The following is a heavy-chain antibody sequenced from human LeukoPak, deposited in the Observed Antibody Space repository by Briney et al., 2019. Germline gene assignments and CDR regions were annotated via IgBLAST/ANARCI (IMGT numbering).Heavy chain of an antibody. D-gene: IGHD3-9*01. J-gene: IGHJ4*02. V-gene: IGHV3-53*01. CDR2: IYSGGST. CDR1: GFTVSSNY. Sequence: PGGSLRLSCAASGFTVSSNYMSWVRQAPGKGLEWVPVIYSGGSTYYADSVKGRFTISRDNSKNTVYLQMNSLRAEDTAVYYCAKGNFTIWDYWGQGTLVTVSS. CDR3: AKGNFTIWDY.